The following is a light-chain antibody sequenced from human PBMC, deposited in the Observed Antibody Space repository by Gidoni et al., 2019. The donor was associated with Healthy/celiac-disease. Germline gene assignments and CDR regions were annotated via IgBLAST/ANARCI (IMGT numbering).Light chain of an antibody. V-gene: IGKV1-5*01. Sequence: DIQSTQSPSTLSASVGDRVTITCRASQSISSWFAWYQQKPGKAPKLLIYDASSLESGVPSRFSGSGSGTEFTLTISSLQPDDFATYYCQQYNSYPLTFGPGTKVDIK. CDR1: QSISSW. J-gene: IGKJ3*01. CDR2: DAS. CDR3: QQYNSYPLT.